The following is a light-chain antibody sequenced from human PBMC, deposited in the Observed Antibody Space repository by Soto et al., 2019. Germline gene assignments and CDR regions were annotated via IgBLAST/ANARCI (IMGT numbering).Light chain of an antibody. CDR3: QQYNSYSYT. V-gene: IGKV1-5*03. CDR2: KAS. CDR1: QSISSW. J-gene: IGKJ2*01. Sequence: DIQMTQSPSTLSASVGDRVTITCRASQSISSWLAWYQQKPGKAPKLLIYKASSLERGVPSRFSGSGSRTEFALTISSLQPDDFATYYCQQYNSYSYTFGQGTKLEIK.